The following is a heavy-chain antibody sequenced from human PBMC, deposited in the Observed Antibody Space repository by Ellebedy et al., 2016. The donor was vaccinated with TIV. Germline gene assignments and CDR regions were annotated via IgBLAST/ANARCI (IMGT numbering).Heavy chain of an antibody. J-gene: IGHJ3*02. CDR1: GGSISNSNW. D-gene: IGHD4-17*01. CDR3: ARRQAYDDFEYTFDI. V-gene: IGHV4-4*02. CDR2: IYHSGST. Sequence: MPGGSLRLSCAVSGGSISNSNWWSWVRQPPGKGLEWIGEIYHSGSTNYNPSFKRRVSMSVDKSKNQFSLKLSSVIAADTAVYYCARRQAYDDFEYTFDIWGQGTMVTVSS.